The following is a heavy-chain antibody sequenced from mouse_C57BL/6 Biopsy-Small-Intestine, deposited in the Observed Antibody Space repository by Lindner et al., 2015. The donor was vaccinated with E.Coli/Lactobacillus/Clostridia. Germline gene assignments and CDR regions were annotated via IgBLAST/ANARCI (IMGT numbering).Heavy chain of an antibody. CDR1: GYTFTSYW. CDR3: TRSFLYGSRYDYAMDY. CDR2: IYPGNSDT. D-gene: IGHD1-1*01. J-gene: IGHJ4*01. V-gene: IGHV1-5*01. Sequence: VQLQESGTVLARPGASVKMSCKTSGYTFTSYWMHWVKQRPGQGLEWIGAIYPGNSDTSYNQKFKGKAKLTAVTSASTAYMELSSLTNEDSAVYYCTRSFLYGSRYDYAMDYWGQGTSVTVSS.